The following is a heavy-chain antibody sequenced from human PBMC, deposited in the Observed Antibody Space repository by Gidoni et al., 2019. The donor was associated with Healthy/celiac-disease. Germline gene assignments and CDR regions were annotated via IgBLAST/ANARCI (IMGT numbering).Heavy chain of an antibody. CDR2: ISSSSSYI. D-gene: IGHD2-2*01. J-gene: IGHJ6*02. V-gene: IGHV3-21*01. Sequence: EVQLVESGGGLVKPGGSLRLSCAASGFTFSSYSMNWVRQAPGKGLEWVSSISSSSSYIYYADSVKGRFTISRDNAKNSLYLQMNSLRAEDTAVYYCAREDFEIVVVPAATYYYYYYGMDVWGQGTTVTVSS. CDR3: AREDFEIVVVPAATYYYYYYGMDV. CDR1: GFTFSSYS.